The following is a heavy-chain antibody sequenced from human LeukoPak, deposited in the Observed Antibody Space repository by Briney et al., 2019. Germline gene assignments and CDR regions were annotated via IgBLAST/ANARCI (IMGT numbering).Heavy chain of an antibody. D-gene: IGHD2-2*01. Sequence: GGSLRLSCAASGFTFSSYGLHWVRQAPGKGLEWVAVISYDGSNKYYADSVKGRFTISRDNSKNTLYLQMNSLRAEDTAVYYCARVRIVVVPAAMGGYFDYWGQGTLVTVSS. CDR1: GFTFSSYG. J-gene: IGHJ4*02. V-gene: IGHV3-30*03. CDR3: ARVRIVVVPAAMGGYFDY. CDR2: ISYDGSNK.